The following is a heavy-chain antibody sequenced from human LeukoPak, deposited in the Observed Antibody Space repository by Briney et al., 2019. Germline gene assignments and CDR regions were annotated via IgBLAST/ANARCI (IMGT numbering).Heavy chain of an antibody. Sequence: PGGSLRLSCAASGFTFSSYSMNWVRQAPGKGLEWVSSISSSSGYIYYADSVKGRFTISRDNAKNSLYLQMNSLRAEDTAVYYCARDDGYSGYGVYWGPGTLVTVSS. CDR3: ARDDGYSGYGVY. D-gene: IGHD5-12*01. V-gene: IGHV3-21*01. CDR1: GFTFSSYS. J-gene: IGHJ4*02. CDR2: ISSSSGYI.